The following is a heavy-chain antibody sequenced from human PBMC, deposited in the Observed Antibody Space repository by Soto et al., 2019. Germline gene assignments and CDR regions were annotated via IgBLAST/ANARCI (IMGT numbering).Heavy chain of an antibody. CDR2: ISGSGGST. V-gene: IGHV3-23*01. D-gene: IGHD3-10*01. Sequence: KGLEWVSAISGSGGSTYYADSVKGRFTISRDNSKNTLYLQMNSLRAEDTAVYYCAKDKYYYGSGSYYNPGMPYCYYYGMDVWGQGTTVTVSS. J-gene: IGHJ6*02. CDR3: AKDKYYYGSGSYYNPGMPYCYYYGMDV.